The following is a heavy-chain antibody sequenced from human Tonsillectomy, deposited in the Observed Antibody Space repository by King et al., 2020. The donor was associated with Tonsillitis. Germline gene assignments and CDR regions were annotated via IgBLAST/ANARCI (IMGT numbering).Heavy chain of an antibody. CDR1: GGSISGSDQY. CDR3: ARYVSGSFDY. CDR2: MYYSGTV. J-gene: IGHJ4*02. V-gene: IGHV4-39*01. Sequence: QLQESGPGVVKPSETLSLICTVSGGSISGSDQYWAWIRQPPGKGLEWIGYMYYSGTVFYNPSLKSRITISGGTSENRISLRLSSVTAADTAIYFCARYVSGSFDYWGQGALVTVSS. D-gene: IGHD1-26*01.